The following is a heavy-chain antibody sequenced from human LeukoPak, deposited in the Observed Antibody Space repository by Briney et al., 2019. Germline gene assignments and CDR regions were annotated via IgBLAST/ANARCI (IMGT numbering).Heavy chain of an antibody. CDR1: GYTFTGYY. D-gene: IGHD1-26*01. CDR3: ARGHRELLVSEYFQH. V-gene: IGHV1-2*02. Sequence: ASVTVSCTASGYTFTGYYMHWVRQAPGQGLEWMGWINPNSGGTNYAQKFQGRVTMTRNTSISTAYMELSSLRSEDTAVYYCARGHRELLVSEYFQHWGQGTLVTVSS. CDR2: INPNSGGT. J-gene: IGHJ1*01.